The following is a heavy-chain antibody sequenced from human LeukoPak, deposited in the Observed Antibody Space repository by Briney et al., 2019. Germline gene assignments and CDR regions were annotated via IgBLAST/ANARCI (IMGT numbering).Heavy chain of an antibody. Sequence: SETLSLTCTVSGGSISSYHWSWIRQPAGKGLEWIGRLYTSGGTNYNPFLKSRVSMSVDTSKSQFSLELNSVTAADTAVYYCARSGSYANDAFHIWGQGTMVTVSS. D-gene: IGHD1-26*01. V-gene: IGHV4-4*07. CDR3: ARSGSYANDAFHI. CDR2: LYTSGGT. CDR1: GGSISSYH. J-gene: IGHJ3*02.